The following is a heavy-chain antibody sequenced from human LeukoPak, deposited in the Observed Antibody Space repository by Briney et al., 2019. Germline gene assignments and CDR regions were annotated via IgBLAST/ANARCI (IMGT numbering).Heavy chain of an antibody. D-gene: IGHD6-19*01. CDR1: GGSFSGYF. CDR3: ARGVLYSSGRVFRH. Sequence: SETLSLTCAVYGGSFSGYFWIWIRQPPGKGLEWIGEINHSGSTNYNPSLKSRVTISVDTSKNQFSLKLSSVTAADTAVYYCARGVLYSSGRVFRHWGQGTLVTVSS. V-gene: IGHV4-34*01. CDR2: INHSGST. J-gene: IGHJ4*02.